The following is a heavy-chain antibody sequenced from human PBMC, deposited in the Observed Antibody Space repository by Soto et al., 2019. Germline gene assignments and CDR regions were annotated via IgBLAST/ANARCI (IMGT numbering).Heavy chain of an antibody. Sequence: QVRLQESGPGLVKPSETLSLTCTVSGGSITSITNHYCSWIRQPPGKGLEWIGYISYSGHTSYNPPLQSRVTLSVDTSKNQVSLNLASVTAADTAVYYCATQGFGTLHGLVDVWGQGTTVTVSS. CDR1: GGSITSITNHY. V-gene: IGHV4-59*08. CDR2: ISYSGHT. CDR3: ATQGFGTLHGLVDV. D-gene: IGHD1-7*01. J-gene: IGHJ6*02.